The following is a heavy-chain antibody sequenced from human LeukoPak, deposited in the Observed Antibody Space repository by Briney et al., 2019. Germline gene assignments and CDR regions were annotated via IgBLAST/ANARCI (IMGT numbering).Heavy chain of an antibody. CDR2: INHSGST. V-gene: IGHV4-34*01. J-gene: IGHJ3*02. D-gene: IGHD7-27*01. Sequence: PSETLSLTCAVYGGSFSGYYWSWIRQPPGKGLEWIGEINHSGSTNYNPSLKSRVTISVDTSKNQFSLKLSSVTAADTAVYYCARHRYLTGDLPLAFDIWGQGTMVTVSS. CDR3: ARHRYLTGDLPLAFDI. CDR1: GGSFSGYY.